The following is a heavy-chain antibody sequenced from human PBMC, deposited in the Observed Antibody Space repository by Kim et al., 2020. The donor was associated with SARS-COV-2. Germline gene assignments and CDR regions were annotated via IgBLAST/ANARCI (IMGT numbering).Heavy chain of an antibody. V-gene: IGHV3-7*03. J-gene: IGHJ3*02. CDR2: EK. Sequence: EKYYGDSVKGRFTLSKDNAQNSLYLQMNSLRAEDTALYYCSRVGGPNAFDIWGQGTLVTVSS. CDR3: SRVGGPNAFDI. D-gene: IGHD3-16*01.